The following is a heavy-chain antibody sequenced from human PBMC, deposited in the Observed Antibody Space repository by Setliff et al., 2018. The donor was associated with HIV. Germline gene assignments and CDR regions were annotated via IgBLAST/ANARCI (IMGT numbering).Heavy chain of an antibody. CDR3: TRDIGGVDSY. CDR2: ISGLGGGTI. V-gene: IGHV3-48*04. CDR1: GFTFDSYS. J-gene: IGHJ4*02. Sequence: GSLRLPFATSGFTFDSYSIVWVLQAPGKGLVWVSYISGLGGGTIDYADSAKGRFTITRDNAQNTLYLQMNNLRAGDTSVYYCTRDIGGVDSYWGLGTLVTVSS. D-gene: IGHD2-21*02.